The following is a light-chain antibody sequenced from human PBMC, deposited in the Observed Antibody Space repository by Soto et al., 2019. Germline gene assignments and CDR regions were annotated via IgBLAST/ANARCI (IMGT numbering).Light chain of an antibody. CDR2: GAS. Sequence: EIVLTQSPGTLSLSPGERATLSCRASQSVSSSYLAWYQQKPGQAPRLLTYGASSRATGIPDRFSGSGPGTDFTLTISRLEPEDFAVYYCQQYGSSPFTFGGGTKVDIK. V-gene: IGKV3-20*01. CDR3: QQYGSSPFT. CDR1: QSVSSSY. J-gene: IGKJ4*01.